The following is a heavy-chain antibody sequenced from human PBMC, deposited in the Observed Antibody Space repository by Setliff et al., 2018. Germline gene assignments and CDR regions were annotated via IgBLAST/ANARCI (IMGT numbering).Heavy chain of an antibody. Sequence: ASVKGSCKASGYSFAKYALHWVRQAPGQRLEWMGWINAGNGNTKCSQNFQGRVTITRDTSASTAYVELSSLRSEDTAVYYCAREVLPLVREEAFYIWGQGTMVTVSS. V-gene: IGHV1-3*01. CDR3: AREVLPLVREEAFYI. CDR2: INAGNGNT. CDR1: GYSFAKYA. J-gene: IGHJ3*02. D-gene: IGHD2-2*01.